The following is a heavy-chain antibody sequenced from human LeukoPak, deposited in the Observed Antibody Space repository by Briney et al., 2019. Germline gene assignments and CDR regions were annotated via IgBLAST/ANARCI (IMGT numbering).Heavy chain of an antibody. Sequence: QPGGSLRLSCAASGFTFSSYWMSWVRQAPGKGLEWVANIKQDGSEKYYVDSVKGRFTISRDNAKNSLYLQMNSLRAEDTAVYYCAKGIAVAGNSQYFDYWGQGILVIVSS. CDR3: AKGIAVAGNSQYFDY. D-gene: IGHD6-19*01. J-gene: IGHJ4*02. CDR1: GFTFSSYW. CDR2: IKQDGSEK. V-gene: IGHV3-7*03.